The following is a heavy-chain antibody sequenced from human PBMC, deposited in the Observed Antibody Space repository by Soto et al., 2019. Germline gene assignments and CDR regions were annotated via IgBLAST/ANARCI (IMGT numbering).Heavy chain of an antibody. CDR1: GFTVSSNY. J-gene: IGHJ4*02. Sequence: HPGGSLRLSCAASGFTVSSNYMSWVRQAPGKGLEWVSVIYSGGSTYYADSVKGRFTISRHNSKNTLYLQMNSVRAEDTAVYYCARELAYHDILTGSSGYFAYWGQGSLVTVSS. D-gene: IGHD3-9*01. V-gene: IGHV3-53*04. CDR3: ARELAYHDILTGSSGYFAY. CDR2: IYSGGST.